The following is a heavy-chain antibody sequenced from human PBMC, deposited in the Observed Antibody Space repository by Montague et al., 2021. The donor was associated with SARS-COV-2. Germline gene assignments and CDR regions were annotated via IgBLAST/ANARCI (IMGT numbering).Heavy chain of an antibody. CDR1: GYSTDSGGYF. D-gene: IGHD2-21*01. V-gene: IGHV4-31*03. J-gene: IGHJ3*02. CDR3: ARAFVVVIAIDAFDI. Sequence: TLSLTCTVSGYSTDSGGYFWSWIRQHPGKGLEWIGFIYYSGSADYNPSLESRVSISVDRSKNQFSLKLSSVTAADTAVYYCARAFVVVIAIDAFDIWGQGTMVTVSS. CDR2: IYYSGSA.